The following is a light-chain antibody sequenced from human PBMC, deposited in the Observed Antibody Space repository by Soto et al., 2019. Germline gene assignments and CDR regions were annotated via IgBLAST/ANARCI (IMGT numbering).Light chain of an antibody. Sequence: DIQMTQSPSTLSASVGDRVTITCRASQSISRWVAWYQQKPGTAPKLLISKASSLESGVPSRFSGSGSGTEFTLTISGLQPDDFATYYCQQYNTFLYTFGQGTKVDIK. J-gene: IGKJ2*01. V-gene: IGKV1-5*03. CDR3: QQYNTFLYT. CDR2: KAS. CDR1: QSISRW.